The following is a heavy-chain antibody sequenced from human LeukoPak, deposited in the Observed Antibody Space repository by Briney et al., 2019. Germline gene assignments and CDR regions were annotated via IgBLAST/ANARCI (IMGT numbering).Heavy chain of an antibody. CDR2: ISPSSSTI. J-gene: IGHJ4*02. V-gene: IGHV3-48*01. CDR1: GFTFISYT. CDR3: ARGLPATLLDY. Sequence: GGSLRLTCAASGFTFISYTMSWVRQAPGKGLEWVSCISPSSSTIYYDDSVKGRFTISRDNAKNSLYLQMNSLRVEDTAVYYCARGLPATLLDYWGQGTLVTVSS. D-gene: IGHD2-2*01.